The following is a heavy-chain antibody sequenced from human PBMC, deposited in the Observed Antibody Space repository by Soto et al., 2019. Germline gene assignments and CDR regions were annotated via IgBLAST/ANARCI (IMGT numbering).Heavy chain of an antibody. D-gene: IGHD4-17*01. CDR3: SRSGGDYGDYTFDF. CDR1: GYTITAYF. CDR2: INPGFGNT. Sequence: ALVNVSCKTSGYTITAYFTDWVRQAPGQRLEWMGWINPGFGNTEYSQKFQDRLTLTADTSANTAYMELSSLTSEDTGVYYCSRSGGDYGDYTFDFWGQGTLVTVSS. J-gene: IGHJ4*02. V-gene: IGHV1-3*01.